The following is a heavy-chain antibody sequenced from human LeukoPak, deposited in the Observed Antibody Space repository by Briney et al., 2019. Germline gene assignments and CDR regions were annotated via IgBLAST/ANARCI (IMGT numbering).Heavy chain of an antibody. J-gene: IGHJ4*01. CDR1: GFTLSSYA. D-gene: IGHD1-7*01. CDR3: AKQPRTTLSYFHY. V-gene: IGHV3-23*01. CDR2: ISGDGRIT. Sequence: GGSLRLSCAASGFTLSSYAMSWVRQAPGKGLEWVSAISGDGRITHHADSVKGRFTISRDTSKKTLYLQMKSLRAEAAAIYYCAKQPRTTLSYFHYCGHGTLVTVSS.